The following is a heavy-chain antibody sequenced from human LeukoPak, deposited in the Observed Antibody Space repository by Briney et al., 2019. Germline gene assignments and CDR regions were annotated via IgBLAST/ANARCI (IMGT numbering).Heavy chain of an antibody. CDR3: ARDYCDSSGYYWWYFDY. V-gene: IGHV4-4*07. CDR1: GGSISSYY. CDR2: IYTSGST. J-gene: IGHJ4*02. Sequence: PSETLSLTCTVSGGSISSYYWSRIRQPAGKGLEWIGRIYTSGSTNYNPSLKSRVTMSVDTSKNQFSLKLSSVTAADTAVYYCARDYCDSSGYYWWYFDYWGQGTLVTVSS. D-gene: IGHD3-22*01.